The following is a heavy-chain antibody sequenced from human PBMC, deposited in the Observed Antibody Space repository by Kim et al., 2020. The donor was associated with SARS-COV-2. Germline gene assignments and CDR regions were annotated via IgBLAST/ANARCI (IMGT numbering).Heavy chain of an antibody. Sequence: GGSLRLSCAASGFTFSSYAMHWVRQAPGKGLEWVAVISYDGSNKYYADSVKGRFTISRDNSKNTLYLQMNSLRAEDTAVYYCARAVEDRPSYYYYGMDVWGQGTTVTVSS. CDR3: ARAVEDRPSYYYYGMDV. CDR2: ISYDGSNK. CDR1: GFTFSSYA. V-gene: IGHV3-30*04. J-gene: IGHJ6*02. D-gene: IGHD2-15*01.